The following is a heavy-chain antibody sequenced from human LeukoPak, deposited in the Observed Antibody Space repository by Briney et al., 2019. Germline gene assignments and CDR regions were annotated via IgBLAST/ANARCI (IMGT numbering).Heavy chain of an antibody. D-gene: IGHD3-10*01. CDR3: ARVATMVRGGNYYYYMDV. CDR2: LNPNSGNT. Sequence: GASVKVSCKASGYTFTSYNINRVRQATGQGREWMGWLNPNSGNTGYAQKFQGRVTMTRNTSISTAYMELSSLRSEDTAVYYCARVATMVRGGNYYYYMDVWGKGTTVTISS. J-gene: IGHJ6*03. CDR1: GYTFTSYN. V-gene: IGHV1-8*01.